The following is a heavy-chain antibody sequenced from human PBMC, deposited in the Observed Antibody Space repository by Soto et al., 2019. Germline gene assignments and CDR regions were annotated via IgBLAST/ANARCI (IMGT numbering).Heavy chain of an antibody. V-gene: IGHV1-69*01. Sequence: QVQLVQSGAEVKKPGSSVRVSCKASGDTSSRYAISWVRQAPGQGLAWMGGIVPIFGTPSYAQRFQGRVTITADESTSTAYMELSSLKSEDTAVYYCARDDSSVFYWYVYWGQGTLVTVSS. CDR2: IVPIFGTP. D-gene: IGHD3-22*01. CDR1: GDTSSRYA. CDR3: ARDDSSVFYWYVY. J-gene: IGHJ4*02.